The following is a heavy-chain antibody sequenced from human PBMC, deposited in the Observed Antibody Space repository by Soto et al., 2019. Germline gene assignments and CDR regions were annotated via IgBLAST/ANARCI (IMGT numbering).Heavy chain of an antibody. CDR1: GFTFTSSA. CDR3: AAKRLGEAEFDY. D-gene: IGHD3-16*01. J-gene: IGHJ4*02. V-gene: IGHV1-58*01. Sequence: GASVKVSCKASGFTFTSSAVQWVRQARGQRLEWIGWIVVGSGNTNYAQKFQERVTITRDMSTSTAYMELSSLRSEDTAVYYCAAKRLGEAEFDYWGQGTLVTVSS. CDR2: IVVGSGNT.